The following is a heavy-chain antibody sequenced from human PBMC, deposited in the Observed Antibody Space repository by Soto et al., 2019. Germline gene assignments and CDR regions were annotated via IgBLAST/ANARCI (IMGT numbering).Heavy chain of an antibody. J-gene: IGHJ5*02. CDR1: GGTFSSYA. Sequence: QVQLVQSGAEVKKPGSSVKVSCKASGGTFSSYAISWVRQAPGQGLEWMGGIIPIFGTANYAQKFQGRVTITANESTSTAYMELSSLRSEDKAVYYCARDAHNWNNPASNWFDPWGQGTLVTVSS. CDR2: IIPIFGTA. V-gene: IGHV1-69*12. D-gene: IGHD1-20*01. CDR3: ARDAHNWNNPASNWFDP.